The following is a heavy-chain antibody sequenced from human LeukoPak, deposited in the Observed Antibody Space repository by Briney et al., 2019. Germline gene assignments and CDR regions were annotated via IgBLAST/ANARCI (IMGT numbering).Heavy chain of an antibody. CDR3: AKERDIVVRNWFDP. J-gene: IGHJ5*02. V-gene: IGHV3-9*01. D-gene: IGHD2-15*01. Sequence: GRSLRLSCGASGFTFDDYAMHWVRQAPGKGLEWVSGISWNSGSIGYADSVKGRFTISRDNAKNSLYLQMNSLRAEDTALYYCAKERDIVVRNWFDPWGQGTLVTVSS. CDR1: GFTFDDYA. CDR2: ISWNSGSI.